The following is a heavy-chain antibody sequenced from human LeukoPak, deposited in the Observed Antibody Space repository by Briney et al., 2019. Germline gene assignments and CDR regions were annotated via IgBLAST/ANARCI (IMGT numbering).Heavy chain of an antibody. J-gene: IGHJ4*02. CDR1: GYTFTGYY. Sequence: ASVKVSCKASGYTFTGYYMHWVRQAPGQGLEWMGWINPNSGGTNYAQKFQGRVTMTRDTSISTAYMELSRLRSDDTAVYYCARAGYCSSTSCPTLLYWGQGTLVAVSS. CDR2: INPNSGGT. D-gene: IGHD2-2*01. V-gene: IGHV1-2*02. CDR3: ARAGYCSSTSCPTLLY.